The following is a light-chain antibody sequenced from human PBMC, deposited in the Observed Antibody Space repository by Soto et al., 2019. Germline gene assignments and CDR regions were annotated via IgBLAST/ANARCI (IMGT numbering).Light chain of an antibody. CDR2: DAS. CDR3: QQRSNWPPKYT. Sequence: EIVLTQSPATLSLSPGERATLSCRASQSVSSYLAWYQQKPGHAPRLLIYDASNRATGIPPRFSGSGSGPDFTLTISSLEPEDFAVYYCQQRSNWPPKYTFGQGTKLEIK. CDR1: QSVSSY. J-gene: IGKJ2*01. V-gene: IGKV3-11*01.